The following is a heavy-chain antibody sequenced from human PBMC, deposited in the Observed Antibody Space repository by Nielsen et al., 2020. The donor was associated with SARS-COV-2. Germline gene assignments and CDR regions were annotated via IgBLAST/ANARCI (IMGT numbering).Heavy chain of an antibody. J-gene: IGHJ5*02. V-gene: IGHV3-21*01. D-gene: IGHD6-19*01. Sequence: GGSLRLSCAASGFTFSSYSMNWVRQAPGKGLEWVSSISSSSYIYYADSVKGRFTISRDNAKNSLYLQMNSLRAEDTAVYYCARAQAPQYSSGWYWRDWFDPWGQGTLVTVSS. CDR3: ARAQAPQYSSGWYWRDWFDP. CDR1: GFTFSSYS. CDR2: ISSSSYI.